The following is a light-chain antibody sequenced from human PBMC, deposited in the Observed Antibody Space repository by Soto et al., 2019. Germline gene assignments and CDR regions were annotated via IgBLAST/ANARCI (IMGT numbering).Light chain of an antibody. CDR2: EGS. V-gene: IGLV2-23*01. Sequence: QSALTQPASVSGSPGQSITISCTGTSSGVGSYNLVSWYQQHPGKAPKLMIYEGSKRPSGVSNRFSGSKSGNTASLTISGLQAEDEADYYCCSYASSGTLVIFGGGTKLTVL. CDR1: SSGVGSYNL. J-gene: IGLJ2*01. CDR3: CSYASSGTLVI.